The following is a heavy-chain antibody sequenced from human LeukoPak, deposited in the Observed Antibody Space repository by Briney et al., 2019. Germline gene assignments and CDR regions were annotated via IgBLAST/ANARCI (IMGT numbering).Heavy chain of an antibody. D-gene: IGHD5-18*01. CDR1: GFTFSAYS. J-gene: IGHJ4*02. V-gene: IGHV3-48*01. CDR2: ISSRSFTI. CDR3: ARVSEGYSYGFDY. Sequence: GGSLRLSCAASGFTFSAYSMNWVRQAPGKGLDWVSYISSRSFTIYYADSVKGRFTISRHNSKNTLYLQMNSLRAEDTAVYYCARVSEGYSYGFDYWGQGTLVTVSS.